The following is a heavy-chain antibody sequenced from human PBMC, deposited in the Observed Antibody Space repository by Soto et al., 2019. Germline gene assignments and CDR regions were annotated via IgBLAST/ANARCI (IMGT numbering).Heavy chain of an antibody. Sequence: GGSLRLSCAASGFTVSSNYMSWVRQAPGKGLEWDSVIYSGGSTYYADSVKGRFTISRDNSKNTLYLQMNSLRAEDTAVYYCVHDYSNYYYYYGMDVWGQGTTVTGSS. CDR2: IYSGGST. CDR1: GFTVSSNY. J-gene: IGHJ6*02. D-gene: IGHD4-4*01. V-gene: IGHV3-66*01. CDR3: VHDYSNYYYYYGMDV.